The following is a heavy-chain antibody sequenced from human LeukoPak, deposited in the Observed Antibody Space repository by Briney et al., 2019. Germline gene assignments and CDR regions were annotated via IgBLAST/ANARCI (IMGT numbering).Heavy chain of an antibody. J-gene: IGHJ5*02. Sequence: ASVKVSCKASGYTITNNYMHWVRQAPGQGLEWMGVIDPSGTGTSYAQKFQGRITMSRDTSTSTVYMELSSLRSEDTAFYYCATDHSMANTAWWFDPWGQGTLVTVSS. CDR2: IDPSGTGT. V-gene: IGHV1-46*01. CDR1: GYTITNNY. D-gene: IGHD5-24*01. CDR3: ATDHSMANTAWWFDP.